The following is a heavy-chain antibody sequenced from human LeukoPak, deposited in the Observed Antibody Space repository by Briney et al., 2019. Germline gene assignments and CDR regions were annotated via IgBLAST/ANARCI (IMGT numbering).Heavy chain of an antibody. V-gene: IGHV4-4*07. Sequence: SETLSLTCTVSGGSISSYYWSWIRQPAGKGLEWIGRIYTSGSTNYNPSLKSRVTMSVDTSKNQFSLKLSSVTAADTAVYYCARGTDSDYDFWSGYSRAYFDYWGQGTLVTVSS. CDR3: ARGTDSDYDFWSGYSRAYFDY. CDR1: GGSISSYY. CDR2: IYTSGST. J-gene: IGHJ4*02. D-gene: IGHD3-3*01.